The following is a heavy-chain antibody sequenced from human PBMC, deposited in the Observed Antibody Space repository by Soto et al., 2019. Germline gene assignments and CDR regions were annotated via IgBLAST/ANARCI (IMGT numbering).Heavy chain of an antibody. CDR2: FDPEDGET. V-gene: IGHV1-24*01. CDR1: GYTLTELS. D-gene: IGHD5-12*01. Sequence: ASVKVSCKVSGYTLTELSMHWVRQAPGKGLEWMGGFDPEDGETIYAQKFQGRVTMTEDTSTDTAYMELSSLRSEDTAVYYCATTTPMDIVATIYYYYYGMDVWCQGTTVTVSS. J-gene: IGHJ6*02. CDR3: ATTTPMDIVATIYYYYYGMDV.